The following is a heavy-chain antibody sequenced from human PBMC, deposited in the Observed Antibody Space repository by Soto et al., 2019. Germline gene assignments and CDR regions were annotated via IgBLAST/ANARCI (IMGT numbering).Heavy chain of an antibody. CDR3: ATGSAGAPKYYYGMDV. CDR2: FDPEDGET. Sequence: ASVKVSCKVSGYTLTELSMHWVRQAPGKGLEWMGGFDPEDGETIYAQKFQGRVTMTEDTSTDTAYMELSSLRSEDTAVYYCATGSAGAPKYYYGMDVWGQGTTVTISS. V-gene: IGHV1-24*01. J-gene: IGHJ6*02. CDR1: GYTLTELS. D-gene: IGHD1-26*01.